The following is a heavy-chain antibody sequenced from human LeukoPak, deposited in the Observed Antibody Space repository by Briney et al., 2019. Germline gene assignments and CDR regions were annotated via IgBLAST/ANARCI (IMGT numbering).Heavy chain of an antibody. J-gene: IGHJ4*02. CDR3: ARRDCSGGSCYPYYFDY. CDR2: IYYSGST. D-gene: IGHD2-15*01. CDR1: GGSISSSSYY. Sequence: SETLSLTCTVSGGSISSSSYYWGWIRQPPGKGLEWIGSIYYSGSTYYNPSLKSRVTISVDTSKSQFSLKLSSVTAADTAVYYCARRDCSGGSCYPYYFDYWGQGTLVTISS. V-gene: IGHV4-39*01.